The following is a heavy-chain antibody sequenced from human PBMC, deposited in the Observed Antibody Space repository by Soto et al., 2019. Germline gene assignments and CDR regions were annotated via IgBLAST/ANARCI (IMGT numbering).Heavy chain of an antibody. CDR2: ISAYDGQT. D-gene: IGHD3-22*01. CDR1: GDGFSNYG. Sequence: QVQLVQSGAEVKKPGASVRVSCKASGDGFSNYGFSWVRQAPGQGLEWMGWISAYDGQTNYTKKFQGRVTMTTDTSSRKAYMELRSLRSDDTAVYYCARVWYYASSGYCAFDYWGLGTLVTVSS. V-gene: IGHV1-18*01. CDR3: ARVWYYASSGYCAFDY. J-gene: IGHJ4*02.